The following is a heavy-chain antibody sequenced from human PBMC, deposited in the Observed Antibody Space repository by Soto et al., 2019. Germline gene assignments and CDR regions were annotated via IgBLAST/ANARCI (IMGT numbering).Heavy chain of an antibody. D-gene: IGHD2-2*02. CDR2: IIPIFGTA. J-gene: IGHJ6*02. V-gene: IGHV1-69*13. CDR3: ARYANCSSTSCYRPSYYYYGMDV. Sequence: SVKVSCKASGGTFSSYAISWVRQAPGQGLEWMGGIIPIFGTANYAQKFQGRVTITADESTSTAYMELSSLRSEDTAVYYCARYANCSSTSCYRPSYYYYGMDVWGQGXTVTVSS. CDR1: GGTFSSYA.